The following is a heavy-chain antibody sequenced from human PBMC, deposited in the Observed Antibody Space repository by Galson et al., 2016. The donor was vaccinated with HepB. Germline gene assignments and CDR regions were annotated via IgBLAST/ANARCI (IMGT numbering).Heavy chain of an antibody. D-gene: IGHD6-13*01. Sequence: SLRLSCAASGFTFSSYAMSWVRQAPGKGLEWVSAVSGSSRAYYADSVKGRFTISRDNSKNTLYLQMNSLRAEDTAVYYCARGRYSSSWYGDFDYWGQGTLVTVSS. CDR2: VSGSSRA. CDR1: GFTFSSYA. V-gene: IGHV3-23*01. CDR3: ARGRYSSSWYGDFDY. J-gene: IGHJ4*02.